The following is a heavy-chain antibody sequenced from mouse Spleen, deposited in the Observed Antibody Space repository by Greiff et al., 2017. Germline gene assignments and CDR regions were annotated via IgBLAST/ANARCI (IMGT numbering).Heavy chain of an antibody. CDR1: GYTFTSYW. J-gene: IGHJ3*01. CDR2: INPSNGGT. Sequence: QVQLKQPGTELVKPGASVKLSCKASGYTFTSYWMHWVKQRPGQGLEWIGNINPSNGGTNYNEKFKSKATLTVDKSSSTAYMQLSSLTSEDSAVYYCARYPSYYRYDIWFAYWGQGTLVTVSA. V-gene: IGHV1-53*01. D-gene: IGHD2-14*01. CDR3: ARYPSYYRYDIWFAY.